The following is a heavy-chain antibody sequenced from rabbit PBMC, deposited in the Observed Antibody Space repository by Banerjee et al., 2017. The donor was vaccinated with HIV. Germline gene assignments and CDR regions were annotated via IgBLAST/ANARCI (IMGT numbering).Heavy chain of an antibody. Sequence: QSLEESGGDLVKPGASLTLTCTASGFDFSSNAMFWVRQAPGKGLEWIACIYTGNGGTYYASWAKGRFTISKSSSATVTLQMTSLTAADTATYFCARGGVTGMNLWGPGTLVTVS. CDR1: GFDFSSNA. J-gene: IGHJ4*01. D-gene: IGHD4-2*01. V-gene: IGHV1S40*01. CDR2: IYTGNGGT. CDR3: ARGGVTGMNL.